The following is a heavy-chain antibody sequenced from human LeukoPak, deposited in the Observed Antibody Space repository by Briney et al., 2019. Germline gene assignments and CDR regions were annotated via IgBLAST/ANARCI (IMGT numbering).Heavy chain of an antibody. Sequence: GGSLRLSCAASGFTFNYYAMSWVRQAPGKGLEWVSGISDNEGSTYYTDSVKGRFTISRDNTKNTVYLQMNNLRPDDTAVYFCARHDSFIPYRGKGTLVTVSS. V-gene: IGHV3-23*01. CDR3: ARHDSFIPY. CDR2: ISDNEGST. J-gene: IGHJ4*02. D-gene: IGHD5-18*01. CDR1: GFTFNYYA.